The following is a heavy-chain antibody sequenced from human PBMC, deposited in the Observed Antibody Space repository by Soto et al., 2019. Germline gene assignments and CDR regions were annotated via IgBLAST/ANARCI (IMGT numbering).Heavy chain of an antibody. Sequence: ASVKVSCKASGYTFTSYGISWVRQAPGQGLEWMGWISAYNGNTNYAQKLQGRVTMTTDTSTSTAYMELRSLRSDDTAVYYCARAPRFPGSGSPFDYWGQGAVVTVSS. D-gene: IGHD6-19*01. V-gene: IGHV1-18*01. CDR3: ARAPRFPGSGSPFDY. CDR1: GYTFTSYG. CDR2: ISAYNGNT. J-gene: IGHJ4*02.